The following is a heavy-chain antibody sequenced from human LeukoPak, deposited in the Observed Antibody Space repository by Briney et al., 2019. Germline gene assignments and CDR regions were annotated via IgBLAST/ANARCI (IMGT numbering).Heavy chain of an antibody. CDR1: GFTFSSYA. D-gene: IGHD4-17*01. Sequence: GGSLRLSCAASGFTFSSYAMSWVRQAPGKGLEWVSAISGSGGSSYYADSVKGRFTISRDNSKNTLYLQMNSLRAEDTAVYYCAKSPRDYGDYLIDYWGQGTLVTVSS. CDR3: AKSPRDYGDYLIDY. V-gene: IGHV3-23*01. J-gene: IGHJ4*02. CDR2: ISGSGGSS.